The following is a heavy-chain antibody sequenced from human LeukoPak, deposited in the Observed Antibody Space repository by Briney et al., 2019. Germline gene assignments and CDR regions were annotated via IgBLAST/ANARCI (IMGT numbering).Heavy chain of an antibody. D-gene: IGHD4-17*01. CDR3: ARAATVTSFHRWFDP. Sequence: SVKVSCKASRGTFSSYAISWVRQAPGQGLEWMGRIIPILGIANYAQKFQGRVTITADKFNSTAYMELSSLRCEDMAVYYCARAATVTSFHRWFDPWGQGTLVTVSS. CDR2: IIPILGIA. V-gene: IGHV1-69*04. CDR1: RGTFSSYA. J-gene: IGHJ5*02.